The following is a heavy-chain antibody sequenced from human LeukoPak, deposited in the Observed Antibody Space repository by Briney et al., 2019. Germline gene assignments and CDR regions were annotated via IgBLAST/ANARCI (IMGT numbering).Heavy chain of an antibody. V-gene: IGHV1-69*04. Sequence: ASVKVSCKASGGTFSSYAISWVRQAPGQGLEWMGRIIPILGIANYAQKFQGRVTITADKSTSTAYMELSSLRSEDTAVYYCARAAVPYTAMVIGHYYYGMDVWGQGTTVTVSS. D-gene: IGHD5-18*01. CDR1: GGTFSSYA. J-gene: IGHJ6*02. CDR2: IIPILGIA. CDR3: ARAAVPYTAMVIGHYYYGMDV.